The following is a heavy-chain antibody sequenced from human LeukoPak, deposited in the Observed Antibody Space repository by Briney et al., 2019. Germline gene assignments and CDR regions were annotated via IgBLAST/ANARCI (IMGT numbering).Heavy chain of an antibody. Sequence: SETLSLTCAVYGGSFSGYYWSWIRHPPGKGLEWIGEINHSGSTNYNPSLKSRVTISVDTSKNQFSLKLSSVTAADTAVYYCARVRRYYDLSSRPYAFDIWGQGTMVTVSS. D-gene: IGHD3-22*01. CDR2: INHSGST. J-gene: IGHJ3*02. CDR3: ARVRRYYDLSSRPYAFDI. CDR1: GGSFSGYY. V-gene: IGHV4-34*01.